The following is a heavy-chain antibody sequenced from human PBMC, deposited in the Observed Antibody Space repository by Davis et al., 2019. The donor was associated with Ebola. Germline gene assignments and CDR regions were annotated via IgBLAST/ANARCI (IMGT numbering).Heavy chain of an antibody. CDR1: GYSFTNYD. V-gene: IGHV1-8*02. CDR3: ARGLPAAPRHRWFDP. J-gene: IGHJ5*02. CDR2: MNPNSGNT. Sequence: ASVKVSCKASGYSFTNYDINWVRQATGQGLEWMGWMNPNSGNTGYAQKFQGRVTITRDTSISTAYMELSSLRSGDTAVYYCARGLPAAPRHRWFDPWGQGTLVTVSS. D-gene: IGHD2-2*01.